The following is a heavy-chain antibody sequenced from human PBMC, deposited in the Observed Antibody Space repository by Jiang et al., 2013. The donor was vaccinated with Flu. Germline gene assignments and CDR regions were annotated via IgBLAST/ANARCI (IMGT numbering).Heavy chain of an antibody. D-gene: IGHD6-19*01. CDR3: ARESSGWLAHYYFDY. CDR2: INAGNGNT. J-gene: IGHJ4*02. CDR1: GYTFTSYA. Sequence: SGAEVKKPGASVKVSCKASGYTFTSYAMHWVRQAPGQRLEWMGWINAGNGNTKYSQKFQGRVTITRDTSASTAYMELSSLRSEDTAVYYCARESSGWLAHYYFDYWGQGTLVTVSS. V-gene: IGHV1-3*01.